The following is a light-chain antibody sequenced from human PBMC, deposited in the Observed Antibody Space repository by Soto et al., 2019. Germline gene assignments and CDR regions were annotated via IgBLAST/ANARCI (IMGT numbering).Light chain of an antibody. J-gene: IGKJ1*01. CDR1: QTVSSSY. CDR3: QQDGRSPPVK. V-gene: IGKV3-20*01. CDR2: GAS. Sequence: EIVLTQSPGTLSLSPGERATLSCRASQTVSSSYLAWYQQKPGQAPRLLIYGASTRAAGIPDRFSGSGSGTDCTLTISRLEPEECAVYYCQQDGRSPPVKFGQGTKVEIK.